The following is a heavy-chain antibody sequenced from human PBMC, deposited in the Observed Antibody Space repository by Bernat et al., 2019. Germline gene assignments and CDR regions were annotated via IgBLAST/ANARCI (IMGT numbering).Heavy chain of an antibody. Sequence: QLVESGGGVVQPGGSLRLSCAASGFTFSTYGMHWVRQAPGKGLEWVAFVRYDGTDTYYATSVKGRFTITRDNSKNTLHLQMNSLRVEDTAVYYYAKNIIPGAIDFWGQGTLVTVSS. D-gene: IGHD3-3*01. CDR2: VRYDGTDT. CDR3: AKNIIPGAIDF. CDR1: GFTFSTYG. V-gene: IGHV3-30*02. J-gene: IGHJ4*02.